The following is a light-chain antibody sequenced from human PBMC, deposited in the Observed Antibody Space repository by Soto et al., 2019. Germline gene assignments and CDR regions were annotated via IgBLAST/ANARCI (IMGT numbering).Light chain of an antibody. CDR1: QSVLYSPNNDNY. Sequence: DIVMTQSPDSLAVSLGERATFNCKSSQSVLYSPNNDNYLAWYQQKPGQPPKLLIYWASTREPGVPDRFSGSGSGTDFTLTISSLQAEDVAVYYCQQYYSSPWTFGQGTKVEIK. CDR2: WAS. V-gene: IGKV4-1*01. J-gene: IGKJ1*01. CDR3: QQYYSSPWT.